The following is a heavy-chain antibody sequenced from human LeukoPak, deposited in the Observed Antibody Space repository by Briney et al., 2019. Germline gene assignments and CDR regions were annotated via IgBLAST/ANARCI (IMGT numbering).Heavy chain of an antibody. CDR2: IYYSGRT. V-gene: IGHV4-31*03. CDR1: GGSISSGGYY. CDR3: ARYEYSSSSYYFDY. J-gene: IGHJ4*02. Sequence: SQTLSLTCTVSGGSISSGGYYWRWIRQHPGKGLEWIGYIYYSGRTYYNPSLKSRVTISVDTSKNQFSLKLSSVTAADTAVYYCARYEYSSSSYYFDYWGQGTLVTVSS. D-gene: IGHD6-6*01.